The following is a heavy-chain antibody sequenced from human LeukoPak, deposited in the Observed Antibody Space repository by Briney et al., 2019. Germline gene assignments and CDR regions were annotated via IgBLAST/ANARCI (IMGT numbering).Heavy chain of an antibody. CDR3: ARCTTYTGVWCNWIDP. Sequence: PGGSLRLSCAASGFTLRSDAMTWVRQAPGKGLEWVSSIRGPGTGTHYADSVKGRFSISRDDSKNTVYLQMNSLRAEDTAIYYCARCTTYTGVWCNWIDPWGQGTLVTVSS. J-gene: IGHJ5*02. CDR2: IRGPGTGT. V-gene: IGHV3-23*01. CDR1: GFTLRSDA. D-gene: IGHD2/OR15-2a*01.